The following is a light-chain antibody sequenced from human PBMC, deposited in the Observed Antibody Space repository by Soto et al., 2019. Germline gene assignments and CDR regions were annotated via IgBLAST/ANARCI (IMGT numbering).Light chain of an antibody. CDR2: SNS. Sequence: QSVLTQPPSASGTPGQRVTFPCSGRTSNTGRKIVNWYQQVQGTAPNLLIYSNSQRPSGVPDRFSGSKSGTSASLAISGLQSEDEADYFCAAWDNSLNGHVFGTGTKVTVL. V-gene: IGLV1-44*01. CDR1: TSNTGRKI. J-gene: IGLJ1*01. CDR3: AAWDNSLNGHV.